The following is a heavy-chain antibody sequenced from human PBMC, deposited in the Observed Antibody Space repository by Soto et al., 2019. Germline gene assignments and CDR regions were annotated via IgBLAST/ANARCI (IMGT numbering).Heavy chain of an antibody. J-gene: IGHJ4*02. D-gene: IGHD6-13*01. CDR3: ARVPAAGTLDY. CDR2: IYYSGST. Sequence: PSETLSLTCTVSGGSVSSGSYYWSWIRQPPGKGLEWIGYIYYSGSTNYNPSLKSRVTISVDTSKNQFSLKLSSVTAADTAVYYCARVPAAGTLDYWGQGTLVTVSS. CDR1: GGSVSSGSYY. V-gene: IGHV4-61*01.